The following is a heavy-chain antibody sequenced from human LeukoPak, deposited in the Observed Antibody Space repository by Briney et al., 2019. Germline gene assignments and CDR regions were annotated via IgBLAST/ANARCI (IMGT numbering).Heavy chain of an antibody. Sequence: SETLSLTCTVSGFSITTGYYWTWVRQPAGKGLEWIGRIYTSGSTNYNPSLKSRVTISIDASKNQFSLKLTSVTAADTAVYYCTRGGELMNYWGQGTLVTVSS. D-gene: IGHD1-26*01. V-gene: IGHV4-61*02. CDR2: IYTSGST. CDR1: GFSITTGYY. CDR3: TRGGELMNY. J-gene: IGHJ4*02.